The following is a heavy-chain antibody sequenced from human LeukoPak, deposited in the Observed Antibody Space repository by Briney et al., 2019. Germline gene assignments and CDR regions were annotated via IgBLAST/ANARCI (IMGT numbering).Heavy chain of an antibody. CDR3: ARDGRHREDSDY. D-gene: IGHD1-26*01. V-gene: IGHV4-30-2*01. Sequence: SETLSLTCTVSGGSISSGGYFWSWIRQPPGKGLEWIGYIYQSGSTYYNPSLKSRVTISVDRTKNQFSLKLSSVTAADTAVYYCARDGRHREDSDYWGQGTLVTVSS. CDR1: GGSISSGGYF. CDR2: IYQSGST. J-gene: IGHJ4*02.